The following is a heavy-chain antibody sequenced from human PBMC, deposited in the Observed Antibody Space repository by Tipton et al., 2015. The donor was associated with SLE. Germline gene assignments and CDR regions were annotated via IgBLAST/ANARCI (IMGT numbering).Heavy chain of an antibody. D-gene: IGHD6-13*01. CDR3: ARGTAAGTWNAFDI. CDR1: GFTFSSYS. V-gene: IGHV3-21*01. Sequence: SLRLSCAASGFTFSSYSLNWVRQAPGEGLEWVSSISHSGSYIYNADSVKGRFTISRDNAEDSLYLQMNSLRADDTAVYYCARGTAAGTWNAFDIWGQGTMVTVSS. J-gene: IGHJ3*02. CDR2: ISHSGSYI.